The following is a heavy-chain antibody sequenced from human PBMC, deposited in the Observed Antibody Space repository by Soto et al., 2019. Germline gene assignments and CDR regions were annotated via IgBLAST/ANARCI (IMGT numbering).Heavy chain of an antibody. J-gene: IGHJ5*02. D-gene: IGHD3-22*01. CDR3: ARRTYYYDSSGYYYWFDP. Sequence: SETLSLTCTVSGGSISSYYWSWIRQPPGKGLEWIGYIYYSGSTNYNPSLKSRVTISVDTPKNQFSLKLSSVTAADTAVYYCARRTYYYDSSGYYYWFDPWGQGTLVTVSS. V-gene: IGHV4-59*08. CDR1: GGSISSYY. CDR2: IYYSGST.